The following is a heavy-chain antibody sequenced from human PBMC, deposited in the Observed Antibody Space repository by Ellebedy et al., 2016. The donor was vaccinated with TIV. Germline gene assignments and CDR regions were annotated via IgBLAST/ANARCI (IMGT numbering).Heavy chain of an antibody. D-gene: IGHD2-15*01. CDR1: GFTFSSYW. CDR2: IKQDGSEK. Sequence: GESLKISCAASGFTFSSYWMSWVRQAPGKGLEWVANIKQDGSEKHYVDSAKGRFTISRDNAKNSLYLHMNSLRVEDTAVYYCVTTPNPFDSWGQGTLVTVSS. CDR3: VTTPNPFDS. V-gene: IGHV3-7*01. J-gene: IGHJ4*02.